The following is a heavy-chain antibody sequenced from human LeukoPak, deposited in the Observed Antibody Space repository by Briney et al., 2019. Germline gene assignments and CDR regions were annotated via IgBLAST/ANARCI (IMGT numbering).Heavy chain of an antibody. V-gene: IGHV3-23*01. CDR3: AKDSVVTTYCSGGSCYLALFDY. D-gene: IGHD2-15*01. J-gene: IGHJ4*02. CDR2: ISGSDGTT. Sequence: GGSLRLSCAASGFTYSSYAMSWVRQAPGKGLEWVSAISGSDGTTYYADSVKGRFTISRDNSRNTLYLQMNSLRAEDTAVYYCAKDSVVTTYCSGGSCYLALFDYWGQGTLVTVSS. CDR1: GFTYSSYA.